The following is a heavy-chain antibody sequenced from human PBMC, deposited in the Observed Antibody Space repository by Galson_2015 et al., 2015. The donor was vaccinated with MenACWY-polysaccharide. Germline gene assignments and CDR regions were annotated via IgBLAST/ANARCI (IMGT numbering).Heavy chain of an antibody. Sequence: SVKVSCKASGYTFTGYYMHWVRQAPGQGLEWMGWINPNSGGTNYAQKFQGRVTMTRDTSISTAYMELSRLRSDDTAVYYCARVFRQSERAWYYWGQGTLVTVSS. CDR1: GYTFTGYY. D-gene: IGHD1-1*01. J-gene: IGHJ4*02. V-gene: IGHV1-2*02. CDR3: ARVFRQSERAWYY. CDR2: INPNSGGT.